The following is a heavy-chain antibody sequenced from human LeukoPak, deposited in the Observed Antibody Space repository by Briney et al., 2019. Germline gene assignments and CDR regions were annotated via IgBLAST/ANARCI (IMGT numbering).Heavy chain of an antibody. Sequence: PGGSLRLSCAASGFTFSSYSMNWVRQAPGKGLEWVSYISSSSSTIYYADSVKGRFTISRDNAKNSLYLQMSSLRVEDTAVYYCAKSGHYFDYWGQGTLVTVSS. CDR3: AKSGHYFDY. CDR2: ISSSSSTI. CDR1: GFTFSSYS. J-gene: IGHJ4*02. V-gene: IGHV3-48*01. D-gene: IGHD3-10*01.